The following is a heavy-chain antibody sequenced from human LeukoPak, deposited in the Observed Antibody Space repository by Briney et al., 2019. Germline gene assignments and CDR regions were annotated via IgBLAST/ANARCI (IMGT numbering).Heavy chain of an antibody. V-gene: IGHV3-15*07. J-gene: IGHJ6*02. CDR1: GFTFSSYG. CDR2: IKSKTDGGTT. CDR3: TTPPGNYYGSGSYPYYYYGMDV. Sequence: GGSLRLSCVASGFTFSSYGMHWVRQAPGKGLEWVGRIKSKTDGGTTDYAAPVKGRFTISRDDSKNTLYLQMNSLKTEDTAVYYCTTPPGNYYGSGSYPYYYYGMDVWGQGTTVTVSS. D-gene: IGHD3-10*01.